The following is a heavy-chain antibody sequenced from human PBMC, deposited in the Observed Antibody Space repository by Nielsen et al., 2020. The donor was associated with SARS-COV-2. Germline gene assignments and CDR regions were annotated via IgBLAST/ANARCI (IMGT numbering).Heavy chain of an antibody. V-gene: IGHV3-13*04. Sequence: GVLKISCAASGFTFSSYDMHWVRQAPGKGLEWVSAIGTAGDTYYPGSVKGRFTISRENAKNSLYLQMNSLRAEDTAVYFCTRVSSMWLTYMDVWGQGTTVTVSS. CDR1: GFTFSSYD. J-gene: IGHJ6*02. D-gene: IGHD6-19*01. CDR2: IGTAGDT. CDR3: TRVSSMWLTYMDV.